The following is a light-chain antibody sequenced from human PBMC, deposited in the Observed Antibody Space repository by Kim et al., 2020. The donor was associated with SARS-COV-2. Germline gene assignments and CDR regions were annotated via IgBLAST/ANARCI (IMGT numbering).Light chain of an antibody. V-gene: IGLV1-40*01. J-gene: IGLJ2*01. CDR1: NSNIGAGYD. Sequence: QAVVTQPPSVSGAPGQRVTISCTGSNSNIGAGYDVHWYQHLPGTAPKLLIYGNSNRPSGVPDRFSGSKSGTSASLAITGRQAEDEADYYCQSYDSTLTGVVFGGGTQLTVL. CDR2: GNS. CDR3: QSYDSTLTGVV.